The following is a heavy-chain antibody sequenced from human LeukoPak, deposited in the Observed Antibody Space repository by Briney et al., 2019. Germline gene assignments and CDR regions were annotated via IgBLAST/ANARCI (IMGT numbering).Heavy chain of an antibody. CDR3: AKSGRYSYGFI. V-gene: IGHV3-48*01. CDR1: GFTFSSYS. D-gene: IGHD5-18*01. Sequence: GGSPRLSCAASGFTFSSYSMNWVRQAPGKGLEWVSYISSSSSTIYYADSVKGRFTISRDNSKNTLYLQMNSLRAEDTAVYYCAKSGRYSYGFIWGQGTLVTVSS. J-gene: IGHJ4*02. CDR2: ISSSSSTI.